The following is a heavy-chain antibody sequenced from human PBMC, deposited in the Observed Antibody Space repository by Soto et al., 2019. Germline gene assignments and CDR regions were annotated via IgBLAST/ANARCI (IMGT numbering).Heavy chain of an antibody. CDR2: MNPGSGDT. V-gene: IGHV1-8*01. CDR3: ARMETFGSLNWFDP. Sequence: ASVKVSCKASGYSFTNNDVSWVRQATGQGLEWMGWMNPGSGDTGYAQKFQGRVTMTRDISIATAYMELSSLRSDDTAIYYCARMETFGSLNWFDPWGQGNLVTVSS. J-gene: IGHJ5*02. D-gene: IGHD3-16*01. CDR1: GYSFTNND.